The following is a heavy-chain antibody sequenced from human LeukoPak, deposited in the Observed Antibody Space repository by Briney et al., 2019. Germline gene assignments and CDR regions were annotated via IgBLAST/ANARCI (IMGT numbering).Heavy chain of an antibody. Sequence: SETLSLTCTVSGGSISSYYWSWIRQPPGKGLEWIGYIYYSGSTNYNPSLKSRVTISVDTSKNQFPLKLSSVTAADTAVYYCARSPGASDYWGQGTLVTVSS. V-gene: IGHV4-59*01. CDR1: GGSISSYY. J-gene: IGHJ4*02. CDR2: IYYSGST. CDR3: ARSPGASDY.